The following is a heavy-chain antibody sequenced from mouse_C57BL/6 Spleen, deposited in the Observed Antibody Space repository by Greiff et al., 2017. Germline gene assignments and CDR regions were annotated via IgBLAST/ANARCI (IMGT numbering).Heavy chain of an antibody. V-gene: IGHV1-61*01. J-gene: IGHJ3*01. CDR2: IYPSDSET. CDR3: ARPWDGGFAY. D-gene: IGHD4-1*01. Sequence: QVQLQQPGAELVRPGSSVKLSCKASGYTFTSYWMDWVKQRPGQGLEWIGNIYPSDSETHYNQKFKDKATLTVDKSSSTAYMQLSSLTSEDSAVYYCARPWDGGFAYGGQGTLVTVSA. CDR1: GYTFTSYW.